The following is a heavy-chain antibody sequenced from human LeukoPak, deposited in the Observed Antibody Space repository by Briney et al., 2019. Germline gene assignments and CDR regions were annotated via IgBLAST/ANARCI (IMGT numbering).Heavy chain of an antibody. CDR1: GGSISSSSYY. D-gene: IGHD4/OR15-4a*01. V-gene: IGHV4-61*05. Sequence: PSETLSLTCTVSGGSISSSSYYWGWIRQPPGKGLEWIGYIYYSGSTNYNPSLKSRVTISVDTSKNQFSLKLSSVTAADTAVYYCARANDDRFDIWGQGKMVTVSS. CDR2: IYYSGST. J-gene: IGHJ3*02. CDR3: ARANDDRFDI.